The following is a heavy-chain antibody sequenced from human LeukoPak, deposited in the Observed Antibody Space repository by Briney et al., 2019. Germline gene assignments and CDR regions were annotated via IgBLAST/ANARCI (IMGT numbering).Heavy chain of an antibody. V-gene: IGHV3-30-3*01. CDR1: GFTFSSYA. D-gene: IGHD3-3*01. CDR3: AKASEYYDFWSGSQDYMDV. CDR2: ISYDGSNK. Sequence: GGSLRLSCAASGFTFSSYAMHWVRQAPGKGLEWVAVISYDGSNKYYADSVKGRFTISRDNSKNTLYLQMNSLRAEDTAVYYCAKASEYYDFWSGSQDYMDVWGKGTTVTVSS. J-gene: IGHJ6*03.